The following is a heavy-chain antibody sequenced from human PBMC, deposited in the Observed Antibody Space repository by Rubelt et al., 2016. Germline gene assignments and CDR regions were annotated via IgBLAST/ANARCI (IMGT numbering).Heavy chain of an antibody. D-gene: IGHD3-16*01. J-gene: IGHJ4*02. Sequence: GGGVVQPGRSLRLSCAASGFTFSSHGMHWVRQAPGKGLEWVAVTSHDGTNKFYGDSVKGRFIISRDSSKNTVYLQMNSLRVEDTAIYYCARDPPGGGYWGQGTLVTVSA. CDR2: TSHDGTNK. V-gene: IGHV3-30*03. CDR3: ARDPPGGGY. CDR1: GFTFSSHG.